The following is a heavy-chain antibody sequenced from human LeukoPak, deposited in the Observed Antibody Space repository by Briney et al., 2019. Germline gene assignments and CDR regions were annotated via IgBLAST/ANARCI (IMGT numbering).Heavy chain of an antibody. Sequence: GASVKVSCKASGYTFTSNGFTWVRQAPGQGLEWIGWISAYSANTNYAQKFQGRVTMTTDTSTSTAYMELRSLRSDDTAVYYCATTTTGWFAPWGQGTLVTVSS. V-gene: IGHV1-18*01. CDR2: ISAYSANT. CDR3: ATTTTGWFAP. CDR1: GYTFTSNG. J-gene: IGHJ5*02. D-gene: IGHD1-1*01.